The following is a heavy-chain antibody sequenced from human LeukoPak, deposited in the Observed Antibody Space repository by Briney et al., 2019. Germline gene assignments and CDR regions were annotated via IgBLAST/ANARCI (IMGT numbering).Heavy chain of an antibody. J-gene: IGHJ4*02. CDR2: ISGSGGST. D-gene: IGHD6-19*01. Sequence: GGSLRLSCAASGFTFSSYAMSWVRQAPGKGLEWVSAISGSGGSTYYADSVKGQFTISRDNSKNTLYLQMNSLRAEDTAVYYCAKDQHLPGIAVAPNIYWGQGTLVTVSS. CDR1: GFTFSSYA. V-gene: IGHV3-23*01. CDR3: AKDQHLPGIAVAPNIY.